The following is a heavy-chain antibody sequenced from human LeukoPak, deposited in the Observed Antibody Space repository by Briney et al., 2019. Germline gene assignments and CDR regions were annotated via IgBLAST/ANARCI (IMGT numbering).Heavy chain of an antibody. CDR1: GYTFTTYG. D-gene: IGHD3-22*01. J-gene: IGHJ4*02. CDR2: ISANNGNT. CDR3: GRGRGDNSSGYTRY. Sequence: ASVKVSCKASGYTFTTYGISWVRQAPGQGLEWMGWISANNGNTDYAQKFQGRVTMTTDTSTTTAYMELRSLRSDDTAIYYCGRGRGDNSSGYTRYWGQGTLVTVSS. V-gene: IGHV1-18*01.